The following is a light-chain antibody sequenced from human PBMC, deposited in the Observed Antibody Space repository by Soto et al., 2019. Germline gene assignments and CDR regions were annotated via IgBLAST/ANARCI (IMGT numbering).Light chain of an antibody. CDR1: QRLRSN. V-gene: IGKV3-11*01. CDR2: DTS. J-gene: IGKJ1*01. CDR3: QQRSNWPPSWT. Sequence: DIVLTQSPATLSLSPGERATLSCRASQRLRSNLAWYQQKPGQAPRLLIYDTSKRATGIPDRFSASASGTDFTLTINSLEPEDFAVYYCQQRSNWPPSWTFGQGTKVEIK.